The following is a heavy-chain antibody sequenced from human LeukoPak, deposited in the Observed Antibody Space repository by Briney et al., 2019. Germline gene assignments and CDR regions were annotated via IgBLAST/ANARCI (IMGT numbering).Heavy chain of an antibody. V-gene: IGHV3-30*02. CDR2: IRYDGSNK. J-gene: IGHJ3*02. D-gene: IGHD3-3*01. CDR1: GFTFSSYG. CDR3: ANIVDFWSGTDAFDI. Sequence: GSLRLSCAASGFTFSSYGMHWVRQAPGKGLEWVAFIRYDGSNKYYADSVKGRFTISRDNSKNTLYLQMNSLRAEDTAVYYCANIVDFWSGTDAFDIWGQGTMVTVSS.